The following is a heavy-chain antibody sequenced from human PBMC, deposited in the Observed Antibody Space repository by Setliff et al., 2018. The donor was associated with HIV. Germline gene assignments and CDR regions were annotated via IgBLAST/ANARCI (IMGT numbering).Heavy chain of an antibody. J-gene: IGHJ4*02. CDR1: GASISSGHY. CDR3: ARANFWSGYYGY. V-gene: IGHV4-4*02. Sequence: SETLSLTCAVSGASISSGHYWSWVRQPPGKGLEWIGEIYHSGSINHNPSLRSRVIMSVDKSKNQFSLRLTSVTAADTAVYYCARANFWSGYYGYWGQGTLVTVSS. CDR2: IYHSGSI. D-gene: IGHD3-3*01.